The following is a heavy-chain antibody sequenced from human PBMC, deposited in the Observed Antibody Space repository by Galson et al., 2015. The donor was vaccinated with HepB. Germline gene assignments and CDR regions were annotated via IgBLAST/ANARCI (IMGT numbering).Heavy chain of an antibody. CDR2: IYYSGST. CDR3: ARHPVDYYDFWSGYEYDAFDI. D-gene: IGHD3-3*01. J-gene: IGHJ3*02. V-gene: IGHV4-39*01. Sequence: SETLSLTCTVSGGSISSSSYYWGWIRQPPGKGLEWIGSIYYSGSTYYNPSLKSRVTISVGTSKNQFSLKLSSVTAADTAVYYCARHPVDYYDFWSGYEYDAFDIWGQGTMVTVSS. CDR1: GGSISSSSYY.